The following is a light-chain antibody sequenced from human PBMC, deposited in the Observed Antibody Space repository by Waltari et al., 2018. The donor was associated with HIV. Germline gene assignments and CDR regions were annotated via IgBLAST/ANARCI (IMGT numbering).Light chain of an antibody. CDR1: QSISSY. V-gene: IGKV1-39*01. CDR2: AAS. Sequence: DIQMTQSPSSLSAFVGDRVTITCRARQSISSYLNWYQQKPGKAPKLLIYAASTLQSGVPSRFSGSGSGTDFTLTISSLQPEDFATCFCQQSYRTPYTFGQGTELEIK. J-gene: IGKJ2*01. CDR3: QQSYRTPYT.